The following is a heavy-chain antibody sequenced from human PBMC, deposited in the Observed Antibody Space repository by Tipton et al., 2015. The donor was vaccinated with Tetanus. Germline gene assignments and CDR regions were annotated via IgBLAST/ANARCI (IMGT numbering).Heavy chain of an antibody. D-gene: IGHD6-19*01. Sequence: QLVQSGGEVKKPGASVKVSCKASGYTFIHYGVNWVRQAPGQGLQWMGKIVPVFGTTYAQRFKGRVTITADKSTSTVFMELSSLTSADPAVYFCARDLGGTRQYYALAVWGQGTTVTVSS. J-gene: IGHJ6*02. V-gene: IGHV1-69*06. CDR1: GYTFIHYG. CDR2: IVPVFGTT. CDR3: ARDLGGTRQYYALAV.